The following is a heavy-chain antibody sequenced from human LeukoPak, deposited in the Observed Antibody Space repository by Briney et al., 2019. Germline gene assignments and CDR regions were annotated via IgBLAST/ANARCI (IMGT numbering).Heavy chain of an antibody. CDR1: GGSISSYY. V-gene: IGHV3-23*01. Sequence: ETLSLTCTVSGGSISSYYWSWVRQAPGKGLEWVSGISGSGGDTYFADSVKGRFTISRDNSKNTVFLQMDSLRAEDTAVYYCAKTTAGYSSGRYPGWPVDYWGQGTLVTVSS. CDR2: ISGSGGDT. D-gene: IGHD6-19*01. CDR3: AKTTAGYSSGRYPGWPVDY. J-gene: IGHJ4*02.